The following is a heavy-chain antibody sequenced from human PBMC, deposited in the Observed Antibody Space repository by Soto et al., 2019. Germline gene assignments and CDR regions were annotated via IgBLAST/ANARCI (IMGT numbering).Heavy chain of an antibody. CDR3: ARDYYSSSWYSDY. V-gene: IGHV1-18*01. CDR1: GYTFTSYNG. CDR2: ISAYNGNT. D-gene: IGHD6-13*01. Sequence: ASVKVSCKASGYTFTSYNGISWVRQAPGQGLEWMGWISAYNGNTDYAQNFQGRVTMTTDTSTSTAYMELRSLRSDDTAVYYCARDYYSSSWYSDYWGQGTLVTVSS. J-gene: IGHJ4*02.